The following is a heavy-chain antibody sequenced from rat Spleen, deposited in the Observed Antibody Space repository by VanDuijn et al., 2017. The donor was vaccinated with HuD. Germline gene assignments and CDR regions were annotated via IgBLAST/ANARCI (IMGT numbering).Heavy chain of an antibody. D-gene: IGHD1-11*01. J-gene: IGHJ3*01. CDR1: GFTFSNYG. Sequence: EVQLVESGGGLEQPGRSLKISCVVSGFTFSNYGMAWVRQTPTKGLEWVASIDTGGDYTYYRDSVKGRFTISRNNVKNTHYLQMDSLRSEDTATYYCARHGGLRNWFAYWGQGTLVTVSS. CDR3: ARHGGLRNWFAY. CDR2: IDTGGDYT. V-gene: IGHV5S14*01.